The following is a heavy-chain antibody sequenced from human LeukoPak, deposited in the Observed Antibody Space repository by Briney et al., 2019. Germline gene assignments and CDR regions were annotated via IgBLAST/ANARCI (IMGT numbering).Heavy chain of an antibody. CDR3: ARDPYYGDYVV. CDR1: GFTFSSYW. CDR2: IKQDGSEK. J-gene: IGHJ4*02. D-gene: IGHD4-17*01. Sequence: PGGSLRLSCAASGFTFSSYWMSWVRQAPGKGLEWVANIKQDGSEKYYLDSVKGRFTISRDNAKNSLYLQMNSLRAEDTAVYYCARDPYYGDYVVWGQGTLVTVSS. V-gene: IGHV3-7*01.